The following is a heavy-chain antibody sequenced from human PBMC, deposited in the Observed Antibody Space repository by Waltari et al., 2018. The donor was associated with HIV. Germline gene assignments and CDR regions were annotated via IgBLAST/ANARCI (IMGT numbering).Heavy chain of an antibody. D-gene: IGHD3-10*01. CDR2: IKTKGDGGAT. Sequence: EVQLVESGGDLLKPGGCLRLSCAASGFTLNSVWMSWVRQAPGKGRGGVGRIKTKGDGGATDYAAAVKGRFTISRDDSKNTVYLQMNSLKIEDTAVYYCTSEEDYGSGSHFDYWGQGTLVTVSS. J-gene: IGHJ4*02. CDR3: TSEEDYGSGSHFDY. V-gene: IGHV3-15*01. CDR1: GFTLNSVW.